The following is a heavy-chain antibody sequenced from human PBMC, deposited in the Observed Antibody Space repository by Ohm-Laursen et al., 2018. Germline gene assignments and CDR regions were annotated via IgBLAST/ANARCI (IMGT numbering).Heavy chain of an antibody. J-gene: IGHJ6*02. CDR3: ARDGVVVVAATGSYYYYGMDV. CDR1: GYTFTSYY. Sequence: ASVKVSCKASGYTFTSYYMHWVRQAPGQGLEWMGIINPSGGSTSYAQKFQGRVTMTRDTSTSTVYMELSSLRSEDTAVYYCARDGVVVVAATGSYYYYGMDVWGQGTTVTVSS. D-gene: IGHD2-15*01. CDR2: INPSGGST. V-gene: IGHV1-46*01.